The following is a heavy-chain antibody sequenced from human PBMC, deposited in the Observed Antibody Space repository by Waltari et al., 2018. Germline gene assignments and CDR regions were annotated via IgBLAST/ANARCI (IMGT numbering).Heavy chain of an antibody. CDR3: ARAYVHSSGWYKGDFDY. CDR2: INPNSGGT. J-gene: IGHJ4*02. D-gene: IGHD6-19*01. Sequence: QVQLVQSGAEVKKPGASVKVSCKASGYTFTGYYMHWVRQAPGQGLEWMGRINPNSGGTNYAQKFQGRVTMTRDTSISTAYMELSRLRSDDTAVYYCARAYVHSSGWYKGDFDYWGQGTLVTVSS. V-gene: IGHV1-2*06. CDR1: GYTFTGYY.